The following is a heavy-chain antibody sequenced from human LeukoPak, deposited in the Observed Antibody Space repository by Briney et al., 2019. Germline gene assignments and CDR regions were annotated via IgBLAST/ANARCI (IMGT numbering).Heavy chain of an antibody. CDR1: GGPISSYY. Sequence: SETLSLTCTVSGGPISSYYWSWIRQPPGKGLEWIGYIHYSGSTNYNPSLKSRVTISVDTSKNQFSLKLSSVTAADTAVYYCARPDEIDAFDIWGQGTMVTVSS. J-gene: IGHJ3*02. V-gene: IGHV4-59*01. D-gene: IGHD5-24*01. CDR2: IHYSGST. CDR3: ARPDEIDAFDI.